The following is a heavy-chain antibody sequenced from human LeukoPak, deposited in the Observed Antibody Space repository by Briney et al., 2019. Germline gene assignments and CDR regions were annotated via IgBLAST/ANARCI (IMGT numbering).Heavy chain of an antibody. CDR1: GYTFTRYG. V-gene: IGHV1-18*01. J-gene: IGHJ4*02. D-gene: IGHD3-10*01. CDR2: ISPHNGNR. Sequence: GASVKVSCKTSGYTFTRYGVSWVRQAPGQGLEWMGWISPHNGNRDYAQKFKDRVTMTTDTSTNTVYLELRSLRPGDTAMYYCARTGYGSGSDDFDLWGQGTLVTVSS. CDR3: ARTGYGSGSDDFDL.